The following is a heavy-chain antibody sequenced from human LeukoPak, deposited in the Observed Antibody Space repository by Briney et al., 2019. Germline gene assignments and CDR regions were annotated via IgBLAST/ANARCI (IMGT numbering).Heavy chain of an antibody. CDR3: ARDSHYYGSGSYANLLFNY. J-gene: IGHJ4*02. CDR1: GLTVSSNY. Sequence: PGGSRRLSWAASGLTVSSNYMSWFRQAPGRGLGGVSVIYSGGSTYYADSVKGRFTISRDNSKNTLYLQMNSLRAEDTAVYYCARDSHYYGSGSYANLLFNYWGQGTLVTVSS. V-gene: IGHV3-66*01. CDR2: IYSGGST. D-gene: IGHD3-10*01.